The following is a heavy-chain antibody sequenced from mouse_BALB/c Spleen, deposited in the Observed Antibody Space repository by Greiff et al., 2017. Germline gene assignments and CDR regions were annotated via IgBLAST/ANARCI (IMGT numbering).Heavy chain of an antibody. J-gene: IGHJ1*01. CDR1: GYTFTSYW. V-gene: IGHV1-69*02. CDR2: IDPSDSYT. Sequence: VQLQQPGAELVKPGASVKLSCKASGYTFTSYWMHWVKQRPGQGLEWIGEIDPSDSYTNYNQKFKGKATLTVDKSSSTAYMQLSSLTSEDSAVYYCARGYDWYFDVWGAGTTVTVSS. CDR3: ARGYDWYFDV. D-gene: IGHD2-14*01.